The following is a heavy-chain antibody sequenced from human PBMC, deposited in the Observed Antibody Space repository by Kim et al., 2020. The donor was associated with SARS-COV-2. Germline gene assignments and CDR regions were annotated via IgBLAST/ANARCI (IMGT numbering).Heavy chain of an antibody. CDR1: GGSISSSSYY. CDR2: IYYSGST. CDR3: ARLRAAAGRSFDY. V-gene: IGHV4-39*01. Sequence: SETLSLTCTVSGGSISSSSYYWGWIRQPPGKGLEWIGSIYYSGSTYYNPSLKSRVTISVDTSKNQFSLKLSSVTAADTAVYYCARLRAAAGRSFDYWGQGTLVPVPS. J-gene: IGHJ4*02. D-gene: IGHD6-13*01.